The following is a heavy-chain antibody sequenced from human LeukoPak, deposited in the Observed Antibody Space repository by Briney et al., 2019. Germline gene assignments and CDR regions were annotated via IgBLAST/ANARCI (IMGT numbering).Heavy chain of an antibody. Sequence: KSSETLSLTCTVSGGSISSYYWSWIRQPPGKGLEWIGYIYYSGSTNYNPSLKSRVTISVDTSKNQFSLKLSSVTAADTAVYYCARRGSSSSPLYYGMDVWGQGTTVTVSS. V-gene: IGHV4-59*08. CDR3: ARRGSSSSPLYYGMDV. J-gene: IGHJ6*02. CDR1: GGSISSYY. D-gene: IGHD6-6*01. CDR2: IYYSGST.